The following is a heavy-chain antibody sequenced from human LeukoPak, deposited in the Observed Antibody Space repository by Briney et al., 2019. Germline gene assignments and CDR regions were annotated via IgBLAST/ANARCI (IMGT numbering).Heavy chain of an antibody. J-gene: IGHJ4*02. D-gene: IGHD6-13*01. Sequence: QTGGSLRLSCAASGFTFSSYGMHWVRQAPGKGLEWVAVISYDGSNKYYADSVKGRFTISRDNSKNTLYLQMNSLRAEDTAVYYCAKDRTAGTPDYWGQGTLVTVSS. CDR3: AKDRTAGTPDY. CDR1: GFTFSSYG. CDR2: ISYDGSNK. V-gene: IGHV3-30*18.